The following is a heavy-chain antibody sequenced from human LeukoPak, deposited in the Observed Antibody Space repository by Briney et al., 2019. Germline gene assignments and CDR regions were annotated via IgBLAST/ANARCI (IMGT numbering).Heavy chain of an antibody. CDR1: GGSISSYY. CDR2: IYYSGST. Sequence: SETLSLTCTVSGGSISSYYWSWIRQPPGKGLEWIGHIYYSGSTNYNPSLKSRVTISVDTSKNQFSLNLTSVTAADTAIYYCASRLGYSSSWYYGMDVWGQGTTVTVSS. D-gene: IGHD6-13*01. J-gene: IGHJ6*02. CDR3: ASRLGYSSSWYYGMDV. V-gene: IGHV4-59*12.